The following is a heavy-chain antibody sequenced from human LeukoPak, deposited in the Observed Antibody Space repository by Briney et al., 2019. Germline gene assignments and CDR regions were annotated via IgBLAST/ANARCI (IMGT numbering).Heavy chain of an antibody. CDR1: VFTFSSYS. J-gene: IGHJ4*02. CDR2: ISSSSSYI. CDR3: ARDHMVRGVTPPFY. D-gene: IGHD3-10*01. V-gene: IGHV3-21*01. Sequence: PGGSLRLSCAASVFTFSSYSMNWVRQAPGKGLEWVSSISSSSSYIYYADSVKGRFTISRDNAKNSLYLQMNSLRAEDTAVYYCARDHMVRGVTPPFYWGQGTLVTVS.